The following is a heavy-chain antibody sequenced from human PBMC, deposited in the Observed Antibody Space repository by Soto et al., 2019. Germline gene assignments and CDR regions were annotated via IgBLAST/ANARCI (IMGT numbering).Heavy chain of an antibody. CDR2: IYYSGST. CDR1: GGSISSGDYY. CDR3: ARTYGDYESDDY. Sequence: SETLSLTCTVSGGSISSGDYYWSWIRQPPGKGLEWIGYIYYSGSTYYNPSLRSRVTISVDTSKNQFSLKLSSVTAADTAVYYCARTYGDYESDDYWGQGTLVTVSS. J-gene: IGHJ4*02. D-gene: IGHD4-17*01. V-gene: IGHV4-30-4*01.